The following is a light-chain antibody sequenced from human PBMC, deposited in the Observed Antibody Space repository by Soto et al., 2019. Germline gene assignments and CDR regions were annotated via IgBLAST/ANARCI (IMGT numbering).Light chain of an antibody. V-gene: IGKV1-9*01. Sequence: DIPLTQSPTFLSAAVGDTITITCRASQDVNSHLAWYQQTPGRAPKLLISYVSTLQSGVPSRFSGSGSRTDFPLTISSLQPEDFATYYCQEIDSYPPTLGQGTRLEIK. CDR2: YVS. J-gene: IGKJ5*01. CDR1: QDVNSH. CDR3: QEIDSYPPT.